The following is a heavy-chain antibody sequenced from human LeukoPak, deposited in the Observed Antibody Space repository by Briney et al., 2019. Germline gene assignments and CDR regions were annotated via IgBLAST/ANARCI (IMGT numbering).Heavy chain of an antibody. V-gene: IGHV3-30-3*01. D-gene: IGHD3-22*01. Sequence: PGGSLRLSCAASGFTFSSYAMHWVRQAPGKGLEWVAVISYDGSNKYYADSVKGRFTISRDNSKNTLYLQMNSLRAEDTAVYYCAKDRPHYYDSSEAFDYWGQGTLVTVSS. CDR2: ISYDGSNK. CDR3: AKDRPHYYDSSEAFDY. CDR1: GFTFSSYA. J-gene: IGHJ4*02.